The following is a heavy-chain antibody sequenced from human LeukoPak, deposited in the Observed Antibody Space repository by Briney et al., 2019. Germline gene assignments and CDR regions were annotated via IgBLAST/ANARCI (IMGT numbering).Heavy chain of an antibody. V-gene: IGHV3-74*01. CDR1: GFAFSSYW. J-gene: IGHJ5*02. D-gene: IGHD6-19*01. Sequence: GGSLRLSCAASGFAFSSYWMHWVRQAPGKGLVWVSRINSDGSSTTYADSVKGRFTISRDNAKNTLYLQMNSLRAEDTALYFCARGIAVASSWFDPWGQGTLVTVSS. CDR3: ARGIAVASSWFDP. CDR2: INSDGSST.